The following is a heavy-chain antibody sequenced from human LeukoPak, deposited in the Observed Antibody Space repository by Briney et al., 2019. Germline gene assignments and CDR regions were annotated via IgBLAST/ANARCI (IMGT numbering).Heavy chain of an antibody. CDR2: IYPGDSDT. Sequence: GESLKISCKGSGYSFTSYWIGWVRQMPGKGLEWMGIIYPGDSDTRYSPSFQGQVTISADKSISTAYLQWSSLKASDTAMYYCARLGPSNFIAATPPDYWGQGTLVTVSS. CDR1: GYSFTSYW. D-gene: IGHD6-13*01. J-gene: IGHJ4*02. V-gene: IGHV5-51*01. CDR3: ARLGPSNFIAATPPDY.